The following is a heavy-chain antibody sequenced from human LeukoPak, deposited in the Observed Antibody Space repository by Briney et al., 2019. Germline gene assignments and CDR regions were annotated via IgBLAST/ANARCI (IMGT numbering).Heavy chain of an antibody. CDR3: AREVSGSSYFDY. CDR1: GFTFSSYW. Sequence: GGSLRLSCAASGFTFSSYWMHWVRQAPGKGLVWVSRINNVGSSTTYADSVKGRFTISRDNAKSTLHLQMNSLSAEDTAVYYCAREVSGSSYFDYWGQGTQVTVSS. CDR2: INNVGSST. V-gene: IGHV3-74*01. D-gene: IGHD1-26*01. J-gene: IGHJ4*02.